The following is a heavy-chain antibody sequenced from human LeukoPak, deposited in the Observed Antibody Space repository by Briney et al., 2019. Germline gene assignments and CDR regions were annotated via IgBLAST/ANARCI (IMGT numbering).Heavy chain of an antibody. CDR1: GFTFSSYT. V-gene: IGHV3-21*01. CDR3: AREGTASFDY. D-gene: IGHD1/OR15-1a*01. Sequence: GGSLRLSCAASGFTFSSYTIYWVRQAPGKGLEWVSSISSSSSYIYYADSVKGRFTISRANAKISLYLQMNSLRAEDTAVYYCAREGTASFDYWGQGTLVTVSS. CDR2: ISSSSSYI. J-gene: IGHJ4*02.